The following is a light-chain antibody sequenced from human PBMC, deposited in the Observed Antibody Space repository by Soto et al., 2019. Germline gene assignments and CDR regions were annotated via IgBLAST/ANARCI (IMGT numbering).Light chain of an antibody. V-gene: IGLV2-14*01. J-gene: IGLJ6*01. CDR3: TSYTPTGALV. CDR1: NTDVGGYNY. CDR2: EVR. Sequence: QSALTQPASVSGSPGQSITVSCTGTNTDVGGYNYVSWYQHRPGKAPRLMIYEVRNRLSGVSNRFSGSKSGNTASLTISALQSEDEADYYCTSYTPTGALVFGSGTKVTVL.